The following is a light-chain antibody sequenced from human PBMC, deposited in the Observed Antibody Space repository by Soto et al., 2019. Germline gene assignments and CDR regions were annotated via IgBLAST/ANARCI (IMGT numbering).Light chain of an antibody. V-gene: IGKV1-12*01. CDR3: HQAHSFPHT. J-gene: IGKJ4*01. CDR1: QGISSW. Sequence: DIQMTQSPSSVSASVGDRVTITCRASQGISSWLAWYQQKPGTAPNLLISAASSLRSGIPSRLSGSGSGTYFTLIISNLQPEDFATYYCHQAHSFPHTFGGGTKVEI. CDR2: AAS.